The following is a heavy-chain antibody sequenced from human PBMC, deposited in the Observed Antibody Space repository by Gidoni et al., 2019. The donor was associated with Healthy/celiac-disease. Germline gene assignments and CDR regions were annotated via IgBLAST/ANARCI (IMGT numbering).Heavy chain of an antibody. CDR1: GGSISSYY. D-gene: IGHD6-19*01. CDR3: ARARTIAVAGWGWFDP. J-gene: IGHJ5*02. Sequence: QVQLQESGPGLVKPSETLSLTCTVSGGSISSYYWSWIRQPPGKGLEWIGYIYYSGSTNYNPSLKSRVTISVDTSKNQLSLKLSSVTAADTAVYYCARARTIAVAGWGWFDPWGQGTLVTVSS. CDR2: IYYSGST. V-gene: IGHV4-59*01.